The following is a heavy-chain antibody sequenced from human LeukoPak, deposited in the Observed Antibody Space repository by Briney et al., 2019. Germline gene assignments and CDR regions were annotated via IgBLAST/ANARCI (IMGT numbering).Heavy chain of an antibody. V-gene: IGHV4-59*01. D-gene: IGHD4-23*01. CDR3: AGGEDETQNYFDY. CDR2: IDYSGST. CDR1: GGSISSYY. Sequence: PSETLSLTCTVSGGSISSYYGSWIRQPPGKGLEWIGYIDYSGSTNYSHSLKSRVTISADTSKNQFSLKLSSMTAADTAVYYRAGGEDETQNYFDYRGQGTLVTVSS. J-gene: IGHJ4*02.